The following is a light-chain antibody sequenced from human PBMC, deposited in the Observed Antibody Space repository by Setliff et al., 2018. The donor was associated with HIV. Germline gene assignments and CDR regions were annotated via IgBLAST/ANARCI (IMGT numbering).Light chain of an antibody. V-gene: IGLV2-14*01. CDR2: EVR. J-gene: IGLJ1*01. CDR1: SSDVGGYNY. CDR3: SSYAITNTLP. Sequence: QSALTQPASVSGSPGQSITISCTGTSSDVGGYNYVSWYQQHPGKAPKLIMYEVRNRPSGVSNRFSGSKSGNTASLTISGLQAEDEADYYCSSYAITNTLPFGTGTKV.